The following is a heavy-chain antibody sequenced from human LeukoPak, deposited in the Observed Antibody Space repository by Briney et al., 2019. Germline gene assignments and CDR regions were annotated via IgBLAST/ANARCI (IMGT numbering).Heavy chain of an antibody. Sequence: SETLSLTCAVYGGSFSGYYWSWIRQPPGKGLEWIGEINHSRSTNYNPSLKSRVTISVDTSKNQFSLKLSSVTAADTAVYYCARGMIVVVPAAIAFDYWGQGTLVTVSS. CDR2: INHSRST. V-gene: IGHV4-34*01. CDR1: GGSFSGYY. J-gene: IGHJ4*02. D-gene: IGHD2-2*01. CDR3: ARGMIVVVPAAIAFDY.